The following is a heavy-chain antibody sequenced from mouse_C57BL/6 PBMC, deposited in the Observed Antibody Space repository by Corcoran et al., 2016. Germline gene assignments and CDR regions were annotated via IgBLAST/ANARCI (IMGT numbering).Heavy chain of an antibody. CDR2: IYPGSGNT. J-gene: IGHJ4*01. CDR3: ARERIYDYDGAMDY. CDR1: GYSFTSYY. Sequence: QVQLQQSGPELVKPGASVKISCKASGYSFTSYYIHWVKQRPGQGLEWIGWIYPGSGNTKYNEKFKGKATQTAETSSSTAYMQLSSLTSEDSAVYYCARERIYDYDGAMDYWGQGTSVTVSS. V-gene: IGHV1-66*01. D-gene: IGHD2-4*01.